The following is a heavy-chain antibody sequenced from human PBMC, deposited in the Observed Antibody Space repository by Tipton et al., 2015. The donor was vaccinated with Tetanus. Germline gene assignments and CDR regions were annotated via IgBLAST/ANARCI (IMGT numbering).Heavy chain of an antibody. D-gene: IGHD7-27*01. CDR2: IYPGDSDT. J-gene: IGHJ2*01. CDR3: ARRLGPYTGDQIWHFDL. V-gene: IGHV5-51*01. Sequence: QLVQSGPEARKPGESLKISCQGSGYNFNLYWIAWVRQMPGKGLEWMGIIYPGDSDTTYSPSFQGQVTISADRSISTAYLQWSSLKASDTAVYFCARRLGPYTGDQIWHFDLWGRGTLVTVSS. CDR1: GYNFNLYW.